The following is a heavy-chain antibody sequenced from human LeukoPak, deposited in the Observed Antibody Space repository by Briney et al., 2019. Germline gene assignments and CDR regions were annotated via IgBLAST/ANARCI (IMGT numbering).Heavy chain of an antibody. V-gene: IGHV4-38-2*02. CDR3: ARDFWSGYSYFDY. CDR1: GYSISSGYY. CDR2: IYHSGST. D-gene: IGHD3-3*01. J-gene: IGHJ4*02. Sequence: SETLSLTCTVSGYSISSGYYWGCIRQPPGKGLEWIGSIYHSGSTYYNPSLKSRVTISVDTSKNQFSLKLSSVTAADTAAYYCARDFWSGYSYFDYWGQGTLVTVSS.